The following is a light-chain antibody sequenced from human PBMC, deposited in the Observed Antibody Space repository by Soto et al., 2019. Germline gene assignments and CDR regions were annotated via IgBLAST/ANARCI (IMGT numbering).Light chain of an antibody. CDR1: QSVDNY. CDR2: DVS. V-gene: IGKV3-11*01. CDR3: QQRRSWPPTIT. J-gene: IGKJ5*01. Sequence: EIVLTQSPATLSLSPGERATLSFGAIQSVDNYLAWYQQKPGQAPRLLIYDVSNRATGTPARFSGSGSGTDFTLSISSLEPEDFAVYYCQQRRSWPPTITFGQGTRLEIK.